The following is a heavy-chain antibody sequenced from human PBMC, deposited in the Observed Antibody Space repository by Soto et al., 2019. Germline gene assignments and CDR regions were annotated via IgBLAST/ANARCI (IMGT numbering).Heavy chain of an antibody. CDR3: VREKYCSGGSCYSDY. J-gene: IGHJ4*02. V-gene: IGHV3-11*01. Sequence: QVQLVESGGGLAKPGGSLRLSCAASGFTFSHYFMTWIRQAPGKGLERVSHISNSGSTTYYADSVKGRFTISRDNAKDSLSLQMTSLRAEDTAVYYCVREKYCSGGSCYSDYWGQGTLVTVSS. D-gene: IGHD2-15*01. CDR2: ISNSGSTT. CDR1: GFTFSHYF.